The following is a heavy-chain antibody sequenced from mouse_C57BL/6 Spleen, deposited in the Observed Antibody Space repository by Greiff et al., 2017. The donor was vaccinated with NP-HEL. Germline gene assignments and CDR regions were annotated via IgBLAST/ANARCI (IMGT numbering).Heavy chain of an antibody. V-gene: IGHV1-80*01. CDR2: IYPGDGDT. D-gene: IGHD2-1*01. CDR1: GYAFSSYW. Sequence: QVQLKQSGAELVKPGASVKISCKASGYAFSSYWMNWVKQRPGKGLEWIGQIYPGDGDTNYNGKFKGKATLTADKSSSTAYMQLSSLTSEDSAVYFCARDENGNYVFDYWGQGTTLTVSS. CDR3: ARDENGNYVFDY. J-gene: IGHJ2*01.